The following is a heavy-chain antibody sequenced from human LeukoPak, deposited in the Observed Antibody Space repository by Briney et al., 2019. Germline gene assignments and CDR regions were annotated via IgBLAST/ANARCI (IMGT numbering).Heavy chain of an antibody. CDR2: IYYSGST. J-gene: IGHJ4*02. Sequence: SETLSLTCTVSGGSISSSSYYWGWIRQPPGKGLEWIGSIYYSGSTYYNPSLKSRVTISVDTSKNQFSLKLSSVTAADTAVYYCARGQWLVQYYWGQGTLVTVSS. CDR3: ARGQWLVQYY. V-gene: IGHV4-39*07. CDR1: GGSISSSSYY. D-gene: IGHD6-19*01.